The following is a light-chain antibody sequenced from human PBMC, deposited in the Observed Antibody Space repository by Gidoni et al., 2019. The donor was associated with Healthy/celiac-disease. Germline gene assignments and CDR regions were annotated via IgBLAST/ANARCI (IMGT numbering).Light chain of an antibody. Sequence: QSVLTQPPSVSVAQGQRVTISCTGSSSNIGAGYDVHWYQQLPGTAPKLLIYGNSNRLSGVPDRFSGTKSGTSASLAITGLQAEDEADYYCQSYDSSLSDWVFGGGTKLTVL. J-gene: IGLJ3*02. V-gene: IGLV1-40*01. CDR3: QSYDSSLSDWV. CDR2: GNS. CDR1: SSNIGAGYD.